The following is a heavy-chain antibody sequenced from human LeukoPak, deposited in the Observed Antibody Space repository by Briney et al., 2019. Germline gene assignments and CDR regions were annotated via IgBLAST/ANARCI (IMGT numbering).Heavy chain of an antibody. Sequence: SETLSLTCTVYGGSISSYYWSLIRQPPGKGLEWIGYIYYSGSTNYNPSLKSRVAISVDTSKNQFSLKLSSVTAADTAVYYCARGGRDSTLGMDVWGQGTTVTVSS. CDR1: GGSISSYY. CDR3: ARGGRDSTLGMDV. CDR2: IYYSGST. J-gene: IGHJ6*02. D-gene: IGHD2-15*01. V-gene: IGHV4-59*01.